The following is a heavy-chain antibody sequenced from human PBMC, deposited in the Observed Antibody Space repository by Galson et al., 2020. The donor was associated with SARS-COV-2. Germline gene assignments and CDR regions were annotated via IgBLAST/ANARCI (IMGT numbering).Heavy chain of an antibody. Sequence: ETSETLSLTCTVSGGSISSGGYYWNWIRQHPGKGLEWVGYIYYSGSTYYTFYNPSLKSRVTISMDTSKNQFSLDLSSVTAADTAVYYCVRDVVRGFNPPEAFFDSWGQGTLVTVSS. CDR3: VRDVVRGFNPPEAFFDS. CDR1: GGSISSGGYY. J-gene: IGHJ4*02. CDR2: IYYSGST. V-gene: IGHV4-31*03. D-gene: IGHD3-10*01.